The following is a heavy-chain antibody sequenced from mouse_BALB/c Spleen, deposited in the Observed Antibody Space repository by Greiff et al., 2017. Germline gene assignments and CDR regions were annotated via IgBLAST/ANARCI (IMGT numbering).Heavy chain of an antibody. Sequence: VQLKESGPGLVKPSQSLSLTCTVTGYSITSDYAWTWIRQFPGNKLEWMGYISYSGSTSYNPSLKSRISITRDTSKNQFFLQLNSVTTEDTATYYCARWIYDGYLSRAYWGQGTLVTVSA. CDR1: GYSITSDYA. D-gene: IGHD2-3*01. CDR2: ISYSGST. V-gene: IGHV3-2*02. CDR3: ARWIYDGYLSRAY. J-gene: IGHJ3*01.